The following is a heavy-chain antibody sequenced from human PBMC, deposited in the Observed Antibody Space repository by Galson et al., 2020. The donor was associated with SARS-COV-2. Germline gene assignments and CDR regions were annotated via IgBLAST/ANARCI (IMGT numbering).Heavy chain of an antibody. CDR1: GFTFSSYG. D-gene: IGHD2-2*01. V-gene: IGHV3-33*01. CDR2: IWYDGSNK. Sequence: GGSLRLSCAASGFTFSSYGMHWVRQAPGKGLEWVAVIWYDGSNKYYADSVKGRFTISRDNSKNTLYLQMNSLRAEDTAVYYCASMRSRALYYYYYMDVWGKGTTVTVSS. J-gene: IGHJ6*03. CDR3: ASMRSRALYYYYYMDV.